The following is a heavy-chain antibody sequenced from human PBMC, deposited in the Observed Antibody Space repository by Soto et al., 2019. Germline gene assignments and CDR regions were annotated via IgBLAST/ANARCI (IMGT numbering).Heavy chain of an antibody. CDR2: IYFSGST. V-gene: IGHV4-31*03. D-gene: IGHD5-18*01. CDR3: ARSPHIQLWSYPSDY. J-gene: IGHJ4*02. Sequence: QVQLQESGPGLVKPSQTLSLTCTVSGGSISSGGYYWSWIRQHPGKGLEWIGYIYFSGSTYYNPSLKIRVTISVYTSKNQFSLKLSSVTAADTAVYYCARSPHIQLWSYPSDYWGQGTLVTVSS. CDR1: GGSISSGGYY.